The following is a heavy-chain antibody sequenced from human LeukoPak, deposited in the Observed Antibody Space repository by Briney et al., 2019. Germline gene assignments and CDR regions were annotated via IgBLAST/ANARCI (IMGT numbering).Heavy chain of an antibody. CDR3: ATDFPPSGWYGIERDY. CDR2: FDPEDGET. J-gene: IGHJ4*02. V-gene: IGHV1-24*01. CDR1: GYTLTELS. Sequence: ASVKVSCKVSGYTLTELSMHWVRQAPGKGLEWMGGFDPEDGETIYAQKFQGRVTMTEDTSTDTAYMELSSLRSEDTAVYYCATDFPPSGWYGIERDYWGQGTLVTVSS. D-gene: IGHD6-19*01.